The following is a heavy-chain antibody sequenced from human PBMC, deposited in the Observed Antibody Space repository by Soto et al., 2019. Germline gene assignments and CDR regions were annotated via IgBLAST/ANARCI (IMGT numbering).Heavy chain of an antibody. Sequence: EVQLVESGGGLVQPGGSLRLSCAASGFTFSSYWMHWVRQVPGKGLVWVSRINGDGRSTSYADSVKGRFTISRDNAKNTLYLEMNSLRAEDTAVYYCARMVATIGKFDYWGQGTLVTVSS. J-gene: IGHJ4*02. CDR3: ARMVATIGKFDY. CDR1: GFTFSSYW. D-gene: IGHD5-12*01. CDR2: INGDGRST. V-gene: IGHV3-74*01.